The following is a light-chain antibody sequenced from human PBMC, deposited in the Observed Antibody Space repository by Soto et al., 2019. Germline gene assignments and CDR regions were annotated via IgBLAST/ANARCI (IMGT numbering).Light chain of an antibody. CDR2: GVS. Sequence: DLQMTQSPSSLSASVGDRLTITCRASQGINDYLAWYQQKPGTVPKLLIYGVSILQSGVPSRFSGSGSGTDFTLTISSLQPEDVATYYCQHYNSAPFTFGPGTKVDIK. V-gene: IGKV1-27*01. CDR1: QGINDY. J-gene: IGKJ3*01. CDR3: QHYNSAPFT.